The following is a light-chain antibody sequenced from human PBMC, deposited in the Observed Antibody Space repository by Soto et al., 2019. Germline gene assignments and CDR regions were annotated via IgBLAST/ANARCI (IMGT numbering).Light chain of an antibody. CDR1: QSFHRSY. V-gene: IGKV3-20*01. J-gene: IGKJ1*01. Sequence: EIVMTQSPGTLSLSPGERATLSCRASQSFHRSYLAWYQQKPGQAPRLLIYGTSSRATGIPDRFSGSGSGTDFTLTISSLEPEDSGVYYCQQYGRTPWRFGQGTKVEIK. CDR2: GTS. CDR3: QQYGRTPWR.